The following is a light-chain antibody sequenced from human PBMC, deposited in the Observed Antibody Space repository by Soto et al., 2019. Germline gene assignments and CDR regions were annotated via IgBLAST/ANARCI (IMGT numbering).Light chain of an antibody. V-gene: IGLV1-40*01. CDR3: QSYDSSLSGVV. CDR2: GNI. CDR1: SSNTGSGYE. Sequence: QSVLTQPPSVSAAPGQRVTISCTGSSSNTGSGYEVHWYQQLPGTAPKLLIYGNIYRPSGVPDRFSGSKSDTSVSLAITGLQAEDEADYHCQSYDSSLSGVVFGGGTQLTVL. J-gene: IGLJ2*01.